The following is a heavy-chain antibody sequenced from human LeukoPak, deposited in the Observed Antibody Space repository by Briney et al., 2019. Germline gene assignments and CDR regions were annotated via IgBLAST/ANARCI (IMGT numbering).Heavy chain of an antibody. CDR3: SPGGNYYVF. V-gene: IGHV3-15*01. D-gene: IGHD1-26*01. CDR2: IKSKTDGETT. Sequence: GGSLRLSCAASGFTFSNAWMTWVRQAPGKGLEWVGRIKSKTDGETTDYAAPVKGRFTISRDDSKNMLYLQMNSLKTEDTALYYCSPGGNYYVFWGQGTLVTVSS. CDR1: GFTFSNAW. J-gene: IGHJ4*02.